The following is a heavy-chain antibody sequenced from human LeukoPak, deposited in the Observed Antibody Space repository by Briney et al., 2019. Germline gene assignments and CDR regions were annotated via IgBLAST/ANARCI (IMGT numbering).Heavy chain of an antibody. V-gene: IGHV4-39*01. CDR3: ARRDQAIDY. D-gene: IGHD5-24*01. Sequence: ASETLSLTCTASDGSVSSVGYYWGWIRQPPGKGLEWIGSIYYSGTTYYNPSLASRVTIFVDTSKNQFSLRLSSVTAADTAVYYCARRDQAIDYWGQGTLVTVSS. CDR2: IYYSGTT. CDR1: DGSVSSVGYY. J-gene: IGHJ4*02.